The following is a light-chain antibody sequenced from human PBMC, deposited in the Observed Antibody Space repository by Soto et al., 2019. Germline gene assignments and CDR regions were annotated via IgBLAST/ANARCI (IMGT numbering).Light chain of an antibody. CDR2: GAS. Sequence: DIQMTQSPSSLSASVGDRVTITCRASQTISKYLNWYQHKPGKVAKLLIYGASTLQSGVPSRFSGSGSGTDFTLTISSLQPEDVATYYCQQSNSIXPWTCGQGTKV. V-gene: IGKV1-39*01. J-gene: IGKJ1*01. CDR1: QTISKY. CDR3: QQSNSIXPWT.